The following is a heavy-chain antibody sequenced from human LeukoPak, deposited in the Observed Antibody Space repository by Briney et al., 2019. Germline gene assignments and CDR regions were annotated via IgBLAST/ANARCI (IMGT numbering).Heavy chain of an antibody. J-gene: IGHJ4*02. Sequence: VASVKVSCKASGYTFTGYYMHWVRQAPGQGLEWMGWINPNSGGTNYAQKFQGRVTMTTDTSISTAYMELRRLRSDDTAVYYCARDLNSGWYNSDYWGQGTLVTVSS. CDR2: INPNSGGT. V-gene: IGHV1-2*02. D-gene: IGHD6-19*01. CDR1: GYTFTGYY. CDR3: ARDLNSGWYNSDY.